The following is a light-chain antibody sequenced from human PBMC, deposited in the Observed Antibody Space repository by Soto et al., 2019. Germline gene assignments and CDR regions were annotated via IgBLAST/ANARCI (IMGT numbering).Light chain of an antibody. Sequence: EIVLTQSPGNLSLSPGERATLSCRASQSVSSSYLACYQQQPGQAPRLLIYGASSRATSIPDMFSGSGSANVSTHTISRLEADDFAVYYCHQYDSPPLTFGGGTKVEIK. J-gene: IGKJ4*01. V-gene: IGKV3-20*01. CDR3: HQYDSPPLT. CDR2: GAS. CDR1: QSVSSSY.